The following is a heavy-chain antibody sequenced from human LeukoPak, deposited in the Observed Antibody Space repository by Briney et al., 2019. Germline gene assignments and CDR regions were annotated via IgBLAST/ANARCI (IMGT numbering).Heavy chain of an antibody. CDR2: IKEDGSEK. V-gene: IGHV3-7*01. CDR3: ALRWQQLGWGYFDY. Sequence: GGSLRLSCAASGFTFSRYWMSWVRQPPGKGLEWVANIKEDGSEKYYVDSVKGRFTISRDNAKNSLYLQMNSLRAEDTAVYYCALRWQQLGWGYFDYWGQGTLVTVSS. CDR1: GFTFSRYW. D-gene: IGHD5-24*01. J-gene: IGHJ4*02.